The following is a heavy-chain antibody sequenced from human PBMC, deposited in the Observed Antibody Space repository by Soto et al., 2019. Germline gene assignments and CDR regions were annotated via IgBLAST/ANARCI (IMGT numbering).Heavy chain of an antibody. CDR3: ARGMTTVTYNWFDP. Sequence: GASVKVSCKASGGTFSSYAISWVRQAPGQGLEWMGGIIPIFGTANYAQKFQGRVTITADESTSTAYMELSSLRSEDTAVYYCARGMTTVTYNWFDPWGQGTLVTVSS. CDR1: GGTFSSYA. CDR2: IIPIFGTA. J-gene: IGHJ5*02. V-gene: IGHV1-69*13. D-gene: IGHD4-17*01.